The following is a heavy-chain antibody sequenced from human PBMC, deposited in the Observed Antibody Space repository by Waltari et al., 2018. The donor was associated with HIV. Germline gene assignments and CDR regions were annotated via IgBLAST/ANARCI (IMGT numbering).Heavy chain of an antibody. CDR3: ARVYCSCGSCYSRYLDY. CDR2: IYHSGST. D-gene: IGHD2-15*01. V-gene: IGHV4-38-2*02. Sequence: QVQLQESGPGLVKPSETLSLTCTVSGYSISSGYYWGWIRQPPGKGLEWSGSIYHSGSTYYTPSLKSRVTISVDTSKNQFSLKLSSVTAADTAVYYCARVYCSCGSCYSRYLDYWGQGTLVTVSS. CDR1: GYSISSGYY. J-gene: IGHJ4*02.